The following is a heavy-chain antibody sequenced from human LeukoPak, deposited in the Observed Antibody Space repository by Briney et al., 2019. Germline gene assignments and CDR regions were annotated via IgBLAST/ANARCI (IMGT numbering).Heavy chain of an antibody. CDR3: ARVGARLPYDAFDI. D-gene: IGHD4-11*01. CDR2: ISSSSSTI. J-gene: IGHJ3*02. Sequence: GGSLRLSCAASGFTFSSYSMNWVRQAPGKGLEWVSYISSSSSTIYYADSVKGRFTISRDNAKNSLYLQMNSLRAEDTAVYYCARVGARLPYDAFDIWGQGTMVTVSS. V-gene: IGHV3-48*01. CDR1: GFTFSSYS.